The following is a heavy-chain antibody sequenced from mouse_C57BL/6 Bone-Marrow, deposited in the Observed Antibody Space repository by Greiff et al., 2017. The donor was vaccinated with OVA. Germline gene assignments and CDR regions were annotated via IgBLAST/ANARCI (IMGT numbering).Heavy chain of an antibody. D-gene: IGHD1-1*01. CDR3: FYYYGSSYDFDV. Sequence: VQLKESGAELVRPGASVKLSCTASGFNIKDDYMHWVKQRPEQGLEWIGWIDPENGDTEYASKFQGKATITADTSSNTAYLQLSSLTSEDTAVYYCFYYYGSSYDFDVWGTGTTVTVSS. CDR1: GFNIKDDY. J-gene: IGHJ1*03. CDR2: IDPENGDT. V-gene: IGHV14-4*01.